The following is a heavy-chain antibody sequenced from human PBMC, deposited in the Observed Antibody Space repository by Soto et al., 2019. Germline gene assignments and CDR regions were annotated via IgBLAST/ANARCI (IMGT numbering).Heavy chain of an antibody. J-gene: IGHJ4*02. CDR3: ARASSGWPDNTYYFDY. D-gene: IGHD6-19*01. Sequence: QVQLVQSGAEVKKPGSSVKVSCKASGGTFSSYTISWVRQAPGQGLEWMGRIIPILGIANYAQKFQGRVTITADKSTSTAYMELSSRRSEDTAVYYCARASSGWPDNTYYFDYWGQGTLVTVSS. V-gene: IGHV1-69*02. CDR1: GGTFSSYT. CDR2: IIPILGIA.